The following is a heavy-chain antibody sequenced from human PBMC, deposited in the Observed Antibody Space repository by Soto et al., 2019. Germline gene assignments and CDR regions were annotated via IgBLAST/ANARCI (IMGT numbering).Heavy chain of an antibody. CDR2: ISAYNGNT. D-gene: IGHD2-2*01. Sequence: GASVKVSCKASGYTFTSYGISWVRQAPGQGLEWMGWISAYNGNTNYAQKLQGRVTMTTDTSTSTAYMELRSLRSDDTAVYYCARDGVPAANYYYYYGMDVWGQGTTVTVSS. CDR3: ARDGVPAANYYYYYGMDV. V-gene: IGHV1-18*01. CDR1: GYTFTSYG. J-gene: IGHJ6*02.